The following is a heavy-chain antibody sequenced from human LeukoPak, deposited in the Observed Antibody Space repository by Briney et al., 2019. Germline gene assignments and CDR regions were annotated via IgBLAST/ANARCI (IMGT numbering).Heavy chain of an antibody. V-gene: IGHV1-18*01. Sequence: ASVKVSCKASGYTFTSYGISWVRQAPGQGLEWMGWISAYNGNTNYAQKFQGRVTMTTDTSTTTAYMELRSLRSDDTAVYYCARDHTFTVPTGYWDQGTLVTVSS. CDR2: ISAYNGNT. D-gene: IGHD4-17*01. CDR1: GYTFTSYG. CDR3: ARDHTFTVPTGY. J-gene: IGHJ4*02.